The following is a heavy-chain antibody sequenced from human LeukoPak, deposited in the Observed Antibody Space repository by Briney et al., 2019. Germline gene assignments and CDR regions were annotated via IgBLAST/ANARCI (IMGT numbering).Heavy chain of an antibody. CDR2: INHSGST. CDR3: ASVYCSGGSCYSRYFDY. V-gene: IGHV4-34*01. CDR1: GGSFSGYY. Sequence: SETPSLTCAVYGGSFSGYYWSWIRQPPGKGLEWIGEINHSGSTNYNPSLKSRVTISVDTSKNQFSLKLSSATAADTAVYYCASVYCSGGSCYSRYFDYWGQGTLVTVSS. J-gene: IGHJ4*02. D-gene: IGHD2-15*01.